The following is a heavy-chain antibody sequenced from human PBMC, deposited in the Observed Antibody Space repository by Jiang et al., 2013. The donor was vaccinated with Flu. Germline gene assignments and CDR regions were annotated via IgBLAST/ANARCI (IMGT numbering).Heavy chain of an antibody. Sequence: AISGDSVSSNSVAWNWIRQSPSRGLEWLGRTYYRSKWFNDYAVSVKSRITINPDTSKNQFSLQLNSVTPEDTAIYYCARYSSVRSFDYWGQGTLVTVSS. J-gene: IGHJ4*02. D-gene: IGHD3-22*01. CDR2: TYYRSKWFN. CDR1: GDSVSSNSVA. V-gene: IGHV6-1*01. CDR3: ARYSSVRSFDY.